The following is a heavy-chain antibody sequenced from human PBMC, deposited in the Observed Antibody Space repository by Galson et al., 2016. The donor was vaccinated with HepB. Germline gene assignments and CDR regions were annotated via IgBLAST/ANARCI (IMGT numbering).Heavy chain of an antibody. V-gene: IGHV3-21*03. CDR1: GFSFSSYG. CDR3: ARRGLLHLALDY. D-gene: IGHD5/OR15-5a*01. J-gene: IGHJ4*02. Sequence: SLRLSCAASGFSFSSYGMNWVRQAPGKGLEWVASIFSSGGYIDYADSVKGRFTVSRDNAKNSLYLQMNSLRAEDTAVYYCARRGLLHLALDYWGQGTLVTVSS. CDR2: IFSSGGYI.